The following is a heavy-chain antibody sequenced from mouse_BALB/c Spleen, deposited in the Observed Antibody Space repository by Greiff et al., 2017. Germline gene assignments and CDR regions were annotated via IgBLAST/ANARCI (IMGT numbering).Heavy chain of an antibody. CDR1: GFTFTDYY. CDR2: IRNKANGYTT. D-gene: IGHD2-10*01. CDR3: ARDSPYFLYFDY. J-gene: IGHJ2*01. Sequence: EVKLVESGGGLVQPGGSLRLSCATSGFTFTDYYMSWVRQPPGKALEWLGFIRNKANGYTTEYSASVKGRFTISRDNSQSILYLQMNTLRAEDSATYYCARDSPYFLYFDYWGQGTTLTVSS. V-gene: IGHV7-3*02.